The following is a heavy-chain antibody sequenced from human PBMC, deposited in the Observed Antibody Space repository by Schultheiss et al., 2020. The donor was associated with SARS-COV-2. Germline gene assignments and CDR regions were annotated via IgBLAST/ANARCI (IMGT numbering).Heavy chain of an antibody. J-gene: IGHJ6*03. CDR2: IDNDGSTT. CDR3: ARDPGYCSSTSCYYYYYYMDV. V-gene: IGHV3-74*01. D-gene: IGHD2-2*01. Sequence: GGSLRLSCAASGFTFSSYWMHWVRQVPGKGLMWVSRIDNDGSTTNYADSVKGRFTISRDNAKNTLYLQMNRLRAEDTAVYYCARDPGYCSSTSCYYYYYYMDVWGKGTTVTVSS. CDR1: GFTFSSYW.